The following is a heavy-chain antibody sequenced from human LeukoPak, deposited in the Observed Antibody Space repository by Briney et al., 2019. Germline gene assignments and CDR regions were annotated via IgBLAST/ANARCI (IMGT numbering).Heavy chain of an antibody. Sequence: PGGSLRLSCAASGFTFTRYAMSWVRQAPERGLEWVASINVHNGRAYYVESVKGRFTISRDDFENTVFLHMNSLRAEDTAIYYCAKKGESLDYYAMDVWGQGTAVTVSS. CDR3: AKKGESLDYYAMDV. CDR2: INVHNGRA. D-gene: IGHD5-24*01. CDR1: GFTFTRYA. V-gene: IGHV3-23*01. J-gene: IGHJ6*02.